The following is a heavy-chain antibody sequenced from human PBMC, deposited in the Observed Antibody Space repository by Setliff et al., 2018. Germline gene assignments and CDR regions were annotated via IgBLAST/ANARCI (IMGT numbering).Heavy chain of an antibody. J-gene: IGHJ4*02. CDR2: VYYSRAA. D-gene: IGHD3-10*01. CDR3: ARDRSYYASGSFTKWFDY. V-gene: IGHV4-59*01. Sequence: SETLSLTCTVSGGSFSTYYWSWIRQAPGKGLEWIGHVYYSRAANYNPSLKSRVTVSVDTSKNQFSLRLISVTAADTATYYCARDRSYYASGSFTKWFDYWGQGVLVTVSS. CDR1: GGSFSTYY.